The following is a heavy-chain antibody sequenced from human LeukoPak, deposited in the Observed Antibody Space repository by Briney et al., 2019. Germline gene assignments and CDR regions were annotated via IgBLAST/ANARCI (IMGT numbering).Heavy chain of an antibody. CDR1: GGSFSGYN. Sequence: SETLSLTCAVYGGSFSGYNWSWIRQPPGKGLEWIGEINHSGSTNYNPSLKSRVTKLVDTSKNQFSLKLRSVTAADTAVYFCARTRSRWYRGGFDYWGQGTLVTVSS. CDR3: ARTRSRWYRGGFDY. J-gene: IGHJ4*02. D-gene: IGHD6-13*01. V-gene: IGHV4-34*01. CDR2: INHSGST.